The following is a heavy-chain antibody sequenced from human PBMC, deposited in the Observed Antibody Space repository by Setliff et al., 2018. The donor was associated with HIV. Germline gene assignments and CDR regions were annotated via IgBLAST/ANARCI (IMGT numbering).Heavy chain of an antibody. CDR3: ARGKGVGGVIITGGLDV. CDR2: ISAYNGNT. Sequence: ASVKVSCKASGYTFTGYYMHWVRQAPGQGLEWMGWISAYNGNTNYAQKFQGRVTMTRDTSISTAYMELSSLTSEDTAVYYCARGKGVGGVIITGGLDVWGKGTTVTVSS. J-gene: IGHJ6*04. D-gene: IGHD3-10*01. CDR1: GYTFTGYY. V-gene: IGHV1-2*02.